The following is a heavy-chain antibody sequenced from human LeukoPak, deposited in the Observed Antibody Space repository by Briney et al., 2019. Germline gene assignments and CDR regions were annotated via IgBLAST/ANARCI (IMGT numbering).Heavy chain of an antibody. D-gene: IGHD5-24*01. Sequence: ASVKVSCKASGGIFSSYVIRWVGQAPGQGLEWVGGIIPVFGTANYAQKFQGSVTISADESTSTAYMELSRLSSEATAEYYCARRRVGGYNSAELDYWGQGTLVTVSS. CDR1: GGIFSSYV. J-gene: IGHJ4*02. V-gene: IGHV1-69*13. CDR3: ARRRVGGYNSAELDY. CDR2: IIPVFGTA.